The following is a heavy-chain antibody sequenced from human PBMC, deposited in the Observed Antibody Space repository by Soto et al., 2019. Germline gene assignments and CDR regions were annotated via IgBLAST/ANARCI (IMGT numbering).Heavy chain of an antibody. V-gene: IGHV1-2*02. CDR1: GYTFTSYV. Sequence: SVKVSFKASGYTFTSYVISWVRQAPGQGLEWVGWINPNGGASKYAEKFQGRVTMTRARSTSKVYMELTGLRSADTAIYYCARWRDAVGTHDSWGQETLVTVSS. CDR2: INPNGGAS. J-gene: IGHJ5*02. CDR3: ARWRDAVGTHDS. D-gene: IGHD6-19*01.